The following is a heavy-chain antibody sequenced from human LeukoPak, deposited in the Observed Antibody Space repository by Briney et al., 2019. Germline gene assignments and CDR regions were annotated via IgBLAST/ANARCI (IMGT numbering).Heavy chain of an antibody. Sequence: ASVKVSCKASGYTFTSYDINWVRQATGQGLEWMGWMNPNSGNTGYAQKFQGRVTMTRNTSISTAYMELSSLRSEDTAVYYCARGYYDSSGYPPCDIWGQGTMVTVSS. D-gene: IGHD3-22*01. V-gene: IGHV1-8*01. J-gene: IGHJ3*02. CDR1: GYTFTSYD. CDR3: ARGYYDSSGYPPCDI. CDR2: MNPNSGNT.